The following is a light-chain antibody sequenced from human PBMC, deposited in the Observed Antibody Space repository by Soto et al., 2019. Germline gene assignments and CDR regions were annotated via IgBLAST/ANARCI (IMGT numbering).Light chain of an antibody. J-gene: IGKJ1*01. CDR3: QQYSSFSLT. CDR1: QIISSW. V-gene: IGKV1-5*01. Sequence: EIQMTHSPSTLSPSVGDRVTITCRGRQIISSWLAWYQQKPGQAPKLLIYGASSWESGVPSRFSGSGSGTEFTLTISSPQPDDFATYFCQQYSSFSLTFGQGTKVDIK. CDR2: GAS.